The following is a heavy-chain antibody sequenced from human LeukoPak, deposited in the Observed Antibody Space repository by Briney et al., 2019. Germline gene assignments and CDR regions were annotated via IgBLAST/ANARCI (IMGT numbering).Heavy chain of an antibody. V-gene: IGHV4-34*01. CDR1: GGSFSGYY. D-gene: IGHD3-22*01. J-gene: IGHJ4*02. CDR2: INHSGST. CDR3: ASYYDSSGSVDY. Sequence: SVTLSLTCAVYGGSFSGYYWSWIRQPPGKGLEWIGEINHSGSTNYNPSLKSRVTISVDTSKNQFSLKLSSVTAADTAVYYCASYYDSSGSVDYWGQGTLVTVSS.